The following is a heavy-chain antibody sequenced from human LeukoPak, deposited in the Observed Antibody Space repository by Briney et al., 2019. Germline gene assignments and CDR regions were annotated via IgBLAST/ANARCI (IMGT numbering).Heavy chain of an antibody. V-gene: IGHV1-18*01. CDR2: ISAYNGNT. Sequence: ASVKVSCKASGYTFTSYGISWVRQAPGQGLEWMGWISAYNGNTDYAQKLQGRVTMTTDTSTSTAYMELRSLRSDDTAVYYCARGVRSYYDSSGYYAPDAFDIWGQGTMVTVSS. CDR1: GYTFTSYG. D-gene: IGHD3-22*01. CDR3: ARGVRSYYDSSGYYAPDAFDI. J-gene: IGHJ3*02.